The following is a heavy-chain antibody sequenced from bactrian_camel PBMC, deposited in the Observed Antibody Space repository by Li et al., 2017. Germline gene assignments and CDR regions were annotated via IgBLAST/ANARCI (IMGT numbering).Heavy chain of an antibody. CDR2: IRRSGGET. V-gene: IGHV3S55*01. D-gene: IGHD2*01. Sequence: HVQLVESGGGSVQAGGSLRLSCVVSGHSRGSNCVGWYRLPPGRAPAEREGIAAIRRSGGETWYAGSVKGRFTISQDSARNTLYLQMNALKPEDTAMYYCAAGDLLCKGVHELAHWGQGTQVTVS. CDR1: GHSRGSNC. CDR3: AAGDLLCKGVHELAH. J-gene: IGHJ4*01.